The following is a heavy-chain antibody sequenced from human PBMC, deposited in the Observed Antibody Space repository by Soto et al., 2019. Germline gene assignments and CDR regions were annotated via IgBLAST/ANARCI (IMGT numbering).Heavy chain of an antibody. Sequence: SETLSLTCTVSSGSISSYYWSWIRQPPGKGLEWIGEIYYSGSTKYNPSLKSRVTISVDTSKNQFSLKLASVTAADTAVYYCARAQNDYYGSGSLDYWGQGTLVTVS. J-gene: IGHJ4*02. CDR1: SGSISSYY. CDR2: IYYSGST. V-gene: IGHV4-59*01. D-gene: IGHD3-10*01. CDR3: ARAQNDYYGSGSLDY.